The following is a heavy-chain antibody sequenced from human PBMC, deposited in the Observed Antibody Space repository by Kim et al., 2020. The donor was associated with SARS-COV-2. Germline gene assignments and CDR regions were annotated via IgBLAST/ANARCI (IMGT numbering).Heavy chain of an antibody. J-gene: IGHJ4*02. CDR3: ARECGGDCYAFYFDY. CDR2: INAGNGNT. D-gene: IGHD2-21*02. V-gene: IGHV1-3*01. CDR1: GYTFTSYA. Sequence: ASVKVSCKASGYTFTSYALHWVRQAPGQRLEWMGWINAGNGNTQYSQKLQGRVTITRDTSASTAYMELSSLRSEDTAVYYCARECGGDCYAFYFDYWGQGTLVTVSS.